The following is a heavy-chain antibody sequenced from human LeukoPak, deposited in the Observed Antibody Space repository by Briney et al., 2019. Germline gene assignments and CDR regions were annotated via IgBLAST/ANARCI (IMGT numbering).Heavy chain of an antibody. D-gene: IGHD1-26*01. CDR1: GYTFTNYY. CDR2: INPSGGST. Sequence: ASVKVSCTASGYTFTNYYMHWVRQAPGQGLEWMGIINPSGGSTSYAQKFQGRVTMTRDTSTSTVYMELGSLRSEDTAVYYCAREGVGALTDAFDIWGQGTMVTVSS. J-gene: IGHJ3*02. CDR3: AREGVGALTDAFDI. V-gene: IGHV1-46*01.